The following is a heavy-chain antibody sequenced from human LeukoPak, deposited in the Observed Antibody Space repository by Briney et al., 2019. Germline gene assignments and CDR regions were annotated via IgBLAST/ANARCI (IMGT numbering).Heavy chain of an antibody. V-gene: IGHV1-18*01. J-gene: IGHJ4*02. D-gene: IGHD5-18*01. CDR2: ISAYNGNT. CDR3: AREVWDTAMVPEWDY. Sequence: ASVKVSCKASGYTFTSYGSSWVRQAPRQGLEWMGWISAYNGNTNYAQKLQGRVTMTTDTSTSTAYMELRSLRSDDTAVYYCAREVWDTAMVPEWDYWGQGTLVTVSS. CDR1: GYTFTSYG.